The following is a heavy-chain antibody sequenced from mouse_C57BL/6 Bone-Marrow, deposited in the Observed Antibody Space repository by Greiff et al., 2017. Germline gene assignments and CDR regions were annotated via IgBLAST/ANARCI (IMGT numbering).Heavy chain of an antibody. V-gene: IGHV1-62-2*01. CDR3: ARHERYYDYEGYVDY. J-gene: IGHJ2*01. CDR1: GYIFTEYT. Sequence: VQLQQSGAELVKPGASVKLSCKASGYIFTEYTIHWVKQRSGQGLEWIGWFYPGSGSIKYNARFKDKATLTADKSSNTVYMEISRLTSEDSAVYFCARHERYYDYEGYVDYWGQGTTLTVSS. CDR2: FYPGSGSI. D-gene: IGHD2-4*01.